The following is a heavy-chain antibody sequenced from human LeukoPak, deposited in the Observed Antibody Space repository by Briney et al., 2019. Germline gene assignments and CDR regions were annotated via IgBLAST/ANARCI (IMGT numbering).Heavy chain of an antibody. V-gene: IGHV3-7*01. Sequence: GGSLRLSCAASEFTFSSYWMSWVRQAPGKGLEWVANIKQDGSEKYHVDSVKGRFTISRDNAKNSLYLQMNSLRAEDTAVYYCARDPFTYYYDSSGSDYWGQGTLVTVSS. J-gene: IGHJ4*02. CDR1: EFTFSSYW. CDR3: ARDPFTYYYDSSGSDY. D-gene: IGHD3-22*01. CDR2: IKQDGSEK.